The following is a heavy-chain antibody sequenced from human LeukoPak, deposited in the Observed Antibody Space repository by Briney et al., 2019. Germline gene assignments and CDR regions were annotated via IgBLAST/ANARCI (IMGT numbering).Heavy chain of an antibody. CDR2: ISSGTSTI. CDR3: ARGTSSSDYSRLYYFDY. Sequence: GGSLRLSXAASGFSFSRYSMNWVRQAPGKGLEWISYISSGTSTISYADSVKGRFTISRDNAMNSLSLQMNSLRAEDTAVYYCARGTSSSDYSRLYYFDYWGQGTLVTVSS. V-gene: IGHV3-48*01. D-gene: IGHD3-22*01. CDR1: GFSFSRYS. J-gene: IGHJ4*02.